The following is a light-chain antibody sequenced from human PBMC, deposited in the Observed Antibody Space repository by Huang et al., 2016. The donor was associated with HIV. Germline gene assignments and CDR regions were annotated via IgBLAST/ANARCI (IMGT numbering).Light chain of an antibody. CDR3: QQYNKWPDFT. Sequence: EIVMTQSPATLSVSPGERATLSCRARHGVRTNLACYQQKPGQAARLVIYGASTRAPGTPDRFSGSGSGTEFTLTSSSLQTEDVAVYYCQQYNKWPDFTFGPGTKVDV. CDR2: GAS. V-gene: IGKV3-15*01. CDR1: HGVRTN. J-gene: IGKJ3*01.